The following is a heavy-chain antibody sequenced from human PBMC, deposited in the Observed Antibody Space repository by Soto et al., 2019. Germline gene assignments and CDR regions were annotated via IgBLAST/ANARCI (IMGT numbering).Heavy chain of an antibody. V-gene: IGHV1-46*01. Sequence: QVQLVQSGAEMKEPGASLEVSCKASGYTFSNYYIHWVRQAPGQGLEWMGVINPSAGRTSYAQKFQGRVSVTRDTSTSTVYMKLDSRRSEDTAVYYCARDGEVVLVLSTTDGQYFGMDVWGQGTTVTVSS. CDR3: ARDGEVVLVLSTTDGQYFGMDV. CDR1: GYTFSNYY. CDR2: INPSAGRT. D-gene: IGHD2-21*01. J-gene: IGHJ6*02.